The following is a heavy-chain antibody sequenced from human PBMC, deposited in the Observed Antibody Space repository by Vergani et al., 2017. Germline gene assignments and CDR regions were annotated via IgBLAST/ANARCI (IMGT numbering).Heavy chain of an antibody. Sequence: QVQLVESGGGVVQPGRSLRLSCAASGFTFSSYGMHWVRQAPGKGLEWVAVIWYDGSNKYYADSVKGRFTISRDNSKNTLYLQMNSLRAEDTAVYYCARDGCSSTSCYEDRYNWFDPWGQGTLVTVSS. CDR2: IWYDGSNK. CDR3: ARDGCSSTSCYEDRYNWFDP. J-gene: IGHJ5*02. V-gene: IGHV3-33*01. D-gene: IGHD2-2*01. CDR1: GFTFSSYG.